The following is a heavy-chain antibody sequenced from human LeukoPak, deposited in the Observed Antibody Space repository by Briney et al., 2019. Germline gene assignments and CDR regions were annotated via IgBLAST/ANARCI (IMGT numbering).Heavy chain of an antibody. CDR1: GFTFSSYW. D-gene: IGHD6-13*01. Sequence: GGSLRLSCAASGFTFSSYWMHWVRQAPGKGLVWVSRINSDGSSTSYADSVKGRFTISRDNAKNSLYLQMNSLRAEDTAVYYCARGGTRSSWVFDYWGQGTLVTVSS. J-gene: IGHJ4*02. CDR3: ARGGTRSSWVFDY. CDR2: INSDGSST. V-gene: IGHV3-74*01.